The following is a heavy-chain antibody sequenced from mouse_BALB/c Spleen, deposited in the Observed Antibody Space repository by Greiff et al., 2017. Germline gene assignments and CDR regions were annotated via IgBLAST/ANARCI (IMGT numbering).Heavy chain of an antibody. CDR1: GFTFSSYA. J-gene: IGHJ3*01. CDR2: ISSGGST. CDR3: ARADGNYPWFAY. D-gene: IGHD2-1*01. V-gene: IGHV5-6-5*01. Sequence: EVKLMESGGGLVKPGGSLKLSCAASGFTFSSYAMSWVRQTPEKRLEWVASISSGGSTYYPDSVKGRFTISRDNARNILYLQMSSLRSEDTAMYYCARADGNYPWFAYWGQGTLVTVSA.